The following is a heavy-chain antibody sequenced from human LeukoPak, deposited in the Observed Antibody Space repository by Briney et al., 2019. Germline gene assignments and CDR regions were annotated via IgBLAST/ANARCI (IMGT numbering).Heavy chain of an antibody. V-gene: IGHV1-8*01. J-gene: IGHJ4*02. Sequence: ASVKVSCKASGYTFTSYDINWVRQATGQGLEWMGWMNPNSGNTGYAQKFQGRVTMTRNTSISTAYMELSSLRSDDTAVYYCARDRSSSPGDYWGQGTLVTVSS. CDR1: GYTFTSYD. D-gene: IGHD6-6*01. CDR3: ARDRSSSPGDY. CDR2: MNPNSGNT.